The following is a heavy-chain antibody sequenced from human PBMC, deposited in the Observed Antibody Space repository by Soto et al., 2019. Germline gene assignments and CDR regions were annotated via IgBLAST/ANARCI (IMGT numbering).Heavy chain of an antibody. D-gene: IGHD5-12*01. CDR3: ATACSGYDYHYYYGMDG. CDR2: INAGNGNT. J-gene: IGHJ6*02. CDR1: GYTFTSYA. V-gene: IGHV1-3*05. Sequence: QVQLVQSGAEEKKPGASVKVSCKASGYTFTSYAMHWVRQAPGQRLEWRGWINAGNGNTKYSQKFPGRVTITRDTSASTAYMELSSLRSEDTAVYYFATACSGYDYHYYYGMDGWGQGTTVTVSS.